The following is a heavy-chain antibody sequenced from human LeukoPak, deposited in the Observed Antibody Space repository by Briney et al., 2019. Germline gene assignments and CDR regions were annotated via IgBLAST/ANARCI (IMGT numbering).Heavy chain of an antibody. V-gene: IGHV1-46*01. Sequence: ASVKVSCKAAGYTFTSYYMHWVRQAPGQGLEWMGIINPSGGSTSYAQKFQGRVTMTRDISTSTVYMELSSLRPEDTAVYYCARGWITMVRGGPIDYWGQGTLVTVSS. CDR3: ARGWITMVRGGPIDY. D-gene: IGHD3-10*01. CDR1: GYTFTSYY. CDR2: INPSGGST. J-gene: IGHJ4*02.